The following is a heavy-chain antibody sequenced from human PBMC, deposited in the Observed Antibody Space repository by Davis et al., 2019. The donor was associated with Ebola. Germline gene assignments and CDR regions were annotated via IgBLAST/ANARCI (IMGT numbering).Heavy chain of an antibody. CDR1: GYTFTSYY. V-gene: IGHV1-46*01. CDR2: INPSGGST. D-gene: IGHD6-13*01. Sequence: ASVKVSCKASGYTFTSYYMHWVRQAPAQGLEWMGIINPSGGSTSYAQKFQGRVTMTRDTSTSTVYMDLSSLRSEDTAVYYCARASRTTYSRSYGPHLGYWGQGTLVTVSS. J-gene: IGHJ4*02. CDR3: ARASRTTYSRSYGPHLGY.